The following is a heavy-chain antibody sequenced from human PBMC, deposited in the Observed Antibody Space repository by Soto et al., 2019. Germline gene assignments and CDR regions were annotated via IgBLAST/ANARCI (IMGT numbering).Heavy chain of an antibody. J-gene: IGHJ5*02. CDR2: ISRSGGT. CDR1: GGSFSGYD. V-gene: IGHV4-34*01. D-gene: IGHD6-19*01. CDR3: ARVVSSGRPNWFDP. Sequence: SETLSLTCAVYGGSFSGYDCTWIRQAPGKGLEWIGEISRSGGTTYNPSLERRVTISVDVTTNQFSLKMSSVPAADTAVYYCARVVSSGRPNWFDPWGQGTLVPVSP.